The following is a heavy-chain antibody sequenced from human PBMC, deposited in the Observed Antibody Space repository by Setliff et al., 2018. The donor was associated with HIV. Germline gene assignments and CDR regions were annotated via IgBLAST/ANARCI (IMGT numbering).Heavy chain of an antibody. D-gene: IGHD3-16*02. J-gene: IGHJ5*02. V-gene: IGHV1-18*01. CDR3: ALANIVSTARWNH. Sequence: ASVKVSCKASGYIFTNYGITWVRQAPGQGLEWMGWISADNGNTNYAQKLQGRVTMTTDTSTSTVYLDVNRLTSDDTAVYYCALANIVSTARWNHWGRGTLVTVSS. CDR1: GYIFTNYG. CDR2: ISADNGNT.